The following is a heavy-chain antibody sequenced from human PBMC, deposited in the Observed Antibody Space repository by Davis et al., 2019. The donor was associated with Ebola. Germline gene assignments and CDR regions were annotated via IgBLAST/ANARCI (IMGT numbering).Heavy chain of an antibody. CDR3: VRGWGRTGMGV. CDR2: TYYSSKWFN. V-gene: IGHV6-1*01. J-gene: IGHJ6*02. Sequence: HSQTLSLTCALSGDSVSGHSGAWNWIRQSPSRGLEWLGRTYYSSKWFNDYAVSVKSRITINPDTSKNQFSLQLSSVTPEDTAVYYCVRGWGRTGMGVWGQGTTVIVSS. D-gene: IGHD1-26*01. CDR1: GDSVSGHSGA.